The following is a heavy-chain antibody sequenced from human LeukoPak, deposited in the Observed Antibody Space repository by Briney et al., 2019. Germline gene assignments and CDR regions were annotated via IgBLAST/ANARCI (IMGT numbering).Heavy chain of an antibody. Sequence: SETLSLTCTVSGASISGDYWTWIRQPAGTGLEWIGRIYTSGSTNYNPSLKSRVTISVDKSKNQFSLKLSSVTAADTAVYYCARGARAIAAAAFDYWGQGTLVTVSS. CDR1: GASISGDY. CDR2: IYTSGST. V-gene: IGHV4-4*07. D-gene: IGHD6-13*01. CDR3: ARGARAIAAAAFDY. J-gene: IGHJ4*02.